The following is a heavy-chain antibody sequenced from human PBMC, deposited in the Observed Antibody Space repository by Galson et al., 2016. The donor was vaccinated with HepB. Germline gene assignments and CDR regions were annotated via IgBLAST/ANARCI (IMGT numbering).Heavy chain of an antibody. CDR1: GFTFSDYG. J-gene: IGHJ4*02. CDR2: LSFDGINK. V-gene: IGHV3-30*18. Sequence: SLRLSCAASGFTFSDYGIHWVRQAPGKGLEWVAVLSFDGINKYYADSVKGRFTISRDNSKNTVYLQMNSLRAEDTAVYYCAKDAYTWRWLLSFFPDYWGQGTLVTGSS. CDR3: AKDAYTWRWLLSFFPDY. D-gene: IGHD5-24*01.